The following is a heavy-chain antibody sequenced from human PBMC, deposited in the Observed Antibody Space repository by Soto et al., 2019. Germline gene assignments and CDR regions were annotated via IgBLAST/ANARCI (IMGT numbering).Heavy chain of an antibody. D-gene: IGHD2-2*01. CDR3: ARALPVSRYCISIDCPRSGMDV. J-gene: IGHJ6*02. CDR2: INHSGST. CDR1: GGSFSGYY. V-gene: IGHV4-34*01. Sequence: SETLSLTCAVYGGSFSGYYWSWVRQPPGKGLEWIAEINHSGSTNYNPSLKSRVTISVDTSKNYFSLKLSFVTAADTAVYYCARALPVSRYCISIDCPRSGMDVCGQRTTVTVSS.